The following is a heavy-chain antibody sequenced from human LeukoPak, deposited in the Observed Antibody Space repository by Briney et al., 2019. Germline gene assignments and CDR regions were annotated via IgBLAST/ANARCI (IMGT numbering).Heavy chain of an antibody. CDR2: ISYDGSNK. V-gene: IGHV3-30-3*01. CDR3: ARDLGATMIVDH. Sequence: GGSLRLSCAASGFTFSSYAMHWVRQAPGKGLEWVAVISYDGSNKYYADSVKGRFTISRDNSKNTLFLQMNSLGAEDTALYYCARDLGATMIVDHWGQGTLVTVSS. D-gene: IGHD3-22*01. CDR1: GFTFSSYA. J-gene: IGHJ4*02.